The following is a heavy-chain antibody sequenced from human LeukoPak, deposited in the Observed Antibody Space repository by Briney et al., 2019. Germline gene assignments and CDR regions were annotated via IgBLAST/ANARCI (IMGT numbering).Heavy chain of an antibody. CDR1: GGSVSSGSYY. CDR2: IYYSGST. Sequence: SETLSLTCTVSGGSVSSGSYYWSWIRQPPGKGLEWIVYIYYSGSTNYNPSLKSRVTISVNTSKNQFSLKLSSVTAADTAVYYCARVRGYCSGGSCSRLFDYWGQGTLVTVSS. D-gene: IGHD2-15*01. V-gene: IGHV4-61*01. CDR3: ARVRGYCSGGSCSRLFDY. J-gene: IGHJ4*02.